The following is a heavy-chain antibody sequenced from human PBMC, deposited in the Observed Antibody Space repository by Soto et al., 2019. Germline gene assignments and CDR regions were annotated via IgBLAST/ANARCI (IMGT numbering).Heavy chain of an antibody. CDR1: GYTFTGYY. CDR2: INPNSGGT. Sequence: ASVKVSCKASGYTFTGYYMHWVRQAPGQGLEWMGWINPNSGGTNYAQKFQGWVTMTRDTSISTAYMELSRLRSDGTAVYYCARGMGYCSGGSCYYYGMDVWGQGTTVTVSS. V-gene: IGHV1-2*04. D-gene: IGHD2-15*01. J-gene: IGHJ6*02. CDR3: ARGMGYCSGGSCYYYGMDV.